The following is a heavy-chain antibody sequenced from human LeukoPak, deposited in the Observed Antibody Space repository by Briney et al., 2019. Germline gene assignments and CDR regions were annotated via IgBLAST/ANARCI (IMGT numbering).Heavy chain of an antibody. V-gene: IGHV4-39*01. D-gene: IGHD3-22*01. CDR2: IYYSGST. J-gene: IGHJ4*02. CDR1: GGSISSSSYY. Sequence: SETLSLTRTVSGGSISSSSYYWGWIRQPPGKGLEWGGSIYYSGSTYYNPSLKSRVTISVDTSKNQFSLKLSSVTAADTAVYYCASELRDYYDSSGYYPTWGQGTLVTVSS. CDR3: ASELRDYYDSSGYYPT.